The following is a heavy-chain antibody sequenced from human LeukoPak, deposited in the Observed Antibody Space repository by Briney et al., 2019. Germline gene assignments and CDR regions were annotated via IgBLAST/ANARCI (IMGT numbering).Heavy chain of an antibody. V-gene: IGHV4-38-2*02. CDR3: ARDGALDSSGGYVFDF. D-gene: IGHD3-22*01. CDR2: IYHSGSS. J-gene: IGHJ4*02. Sequence: SGTLSLTCTVSGYSISSGYYWGWIRQPPGKGLEWIGSIYHSGSSYYNPSLKSRVTISVDTSKNQFSLKLSSVTAADTAVYYCARDGALDSSGGYVFDFWGQGTLVTVSS. CDR1: GYSISSGYY.